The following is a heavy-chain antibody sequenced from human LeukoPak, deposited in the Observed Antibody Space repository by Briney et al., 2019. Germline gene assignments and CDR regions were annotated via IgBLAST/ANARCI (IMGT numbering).Heavy chain of an antibody. CDR2: MYNDGYT. J-gene: IGHJ3*02. D-gene: IGHD6-19*01. CDR3: ARSRGAVAGWSFDI. V-gene: IGHV4-4*02. CDR1: GGSISNTDH. Sequence: SETLSLTCAVSGGSISNTDHWNWVRQPPGTGLGWIGEMYNDGYTNYNPSLKSRVTMSVDKSKNHFSLKLTSVTAADTAVYYCARSRGAVAGWSFDIWGQGTVVTVSS.